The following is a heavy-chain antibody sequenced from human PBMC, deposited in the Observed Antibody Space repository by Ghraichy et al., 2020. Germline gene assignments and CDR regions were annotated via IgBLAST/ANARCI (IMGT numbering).Heavy chain of an antibody. CDR3: AKPGSSGWYKYYFDY. J-gene: IGHJ4*02. V-gene: IGHV3-30*02. CDR1: GFTFSNYG. CDR2: IRYDGSNT. D-gene: IGHD6-19*01. Sequence: ALRLSCAASGFTFSNYGMHWVRQAPGKGLEWVAFIRYDGSNTYYADSLKGRFTISRDNSKNTLYLQMNSLRAEDTAVYYCAKPGSSGWYKYYFDYWGQGTLVTVSS.